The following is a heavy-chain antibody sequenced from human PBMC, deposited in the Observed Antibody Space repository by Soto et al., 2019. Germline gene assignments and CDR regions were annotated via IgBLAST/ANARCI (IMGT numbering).Heavy chain of an antibody. CDR3: ARRGAVAGLHY. D-gene: IGHD6-19*01. V-gene: IGHV3-74*01. CDR2: INSDGSST. Sequence: VKLMESGGGLVQPGGSLRVSCAASGFTFSSYWMHWVRQAPGKGLVWVSRINSDGSSTSYADSVKGRFTISRDNAKNTLYLQMNSLRAEDTAIYYCARRGAVAGLHYWGQGTLVTVSS. J-gene: IGHJ4*02. CDR1: GFTFSSYW.